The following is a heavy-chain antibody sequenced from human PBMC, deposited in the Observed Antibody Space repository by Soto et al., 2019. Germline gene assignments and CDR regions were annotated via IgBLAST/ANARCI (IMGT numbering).Heavy chain of an antibody. CDR1: GFTVSSNY. V-gene: IGHV3-66*01. D-gene: IGHD3-22*01. CDR3: ARDGGLGSSGYYYYSAFDI. Sequence: GGSLRLSCAASGFTVSSNYMSWVRQAPGKGLEWVSVIYSGGSTYYADSVKGRFTISRDNSKNTLYLQMNSLRAEDTAVYYCARDGGLGSSGYYYYSAFDIWGQGTMVTVSS. J-gene: IGHJ3*02. CDR2: IYSGGST.